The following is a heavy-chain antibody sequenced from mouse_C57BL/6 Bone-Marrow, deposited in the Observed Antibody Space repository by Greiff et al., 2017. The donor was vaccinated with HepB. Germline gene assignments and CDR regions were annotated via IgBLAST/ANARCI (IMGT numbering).Heavy chain of an antibody. J-gene: IGHJ2*01. V-gene: IGHV1-59*01. Sequence: VQLQQPGAELVRPGTSVKLSCKASGYTFTSYWMHWVKQRPGQGLEWIGVIDPSDSYTNYNQKFKGKATLTVDTSSSTAYMQLSSLTSEDAAVYYCASVSSPFDYWGQGTTRTVSS. CDR2: IDPSDSYT. D-gene: IGHD1-1*01. CDR3: ASVSSPFDY. CDR1: GYTFTSYW.